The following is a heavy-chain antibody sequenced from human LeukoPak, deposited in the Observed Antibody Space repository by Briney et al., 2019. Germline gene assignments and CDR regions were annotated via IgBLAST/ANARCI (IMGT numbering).Heavy chain of an antibody. J-gene: IGHJ4*02. CDR2: IYYSGST. CDR3: ARHIEGWSSSGWPYYFDY. V-gene: IGHV4-59*08. Sequence: PSETLSLTCTVSGGSISSYYCSWIRQPPGKGLERIGYIYYSGSTNYNPSLKSRVTISVDTSKNQFSLKLSSVTAADTAVYYCARHIEGWSSSGWPYYFDYWGQGTLVTVSS. D-gene: IGHD6-19*01. CDR1: GGSISSYY.